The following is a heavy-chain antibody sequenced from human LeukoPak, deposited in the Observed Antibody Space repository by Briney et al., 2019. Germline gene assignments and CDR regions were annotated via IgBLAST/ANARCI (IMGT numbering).Heavy chain of an antibody. CDR1: GYTFTSHG. CDR3: ARDPGGTWGFDY. Sequence: VASVKVSCKASGYTFTSHGLSWARRAPGQGLEWMGWISIYSGNTNYAQKFQDRISMTTDTSTSTAYMELRSLKSDDTAVYYCARDPGGTWGFDYWGQGALVTVSS. D-gene: IGHD7-27*01. CDR2: ISIYSGNT. J-gene: IGHJ4*02. V-gene: IGHV1-18*01.